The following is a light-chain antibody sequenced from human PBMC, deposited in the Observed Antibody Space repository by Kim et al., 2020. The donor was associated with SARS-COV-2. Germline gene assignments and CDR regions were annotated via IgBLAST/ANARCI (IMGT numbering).Light chain of an antibody. J-gene: IGLJ1*01. CDR2: YDT. Sequence: SYELTQPPSVSVAPGKTARITCEGNNLGSKSMHWYQQKSGQAPVLVISYDTDRPSGIPERFSGSNSGDTATLTISTVEVGDEADYYCQVWDSGSYHYVFGDGTKVTVL. CDR3: QVWDSGSYHYV. V-gene: IGLV3-21*04. CDR1: NLGSKS.